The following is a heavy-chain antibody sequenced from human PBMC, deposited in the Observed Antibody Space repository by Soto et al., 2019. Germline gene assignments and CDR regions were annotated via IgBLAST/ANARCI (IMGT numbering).Heavy chain of an antibody. CDR1: GYTFTSYD. Sequence: GASVKVSCKASGYTFTSYDINWVRQATGQGLEWMGWMNPNSGNTGYAQKFQRRVTMTRNTSISTAYMELSSLRPEDTAVYYCASAAGAATITTPVEYWGQGTLVTVSS. CDR2: MNPNSGNT. V-gene: IGHV1-8*01. J-gene: IGHJ4*02. CDR3: ASAAGAATITTPVEY. D-gene: IGHD5-12*01.